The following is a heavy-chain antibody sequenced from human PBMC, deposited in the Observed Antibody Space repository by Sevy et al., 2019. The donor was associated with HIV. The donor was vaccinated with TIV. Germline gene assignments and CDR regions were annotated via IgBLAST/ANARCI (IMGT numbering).Heavy chain of an antibody. D-gene: IGHD3-10*01. CDR3: VRGYFGSGSYRLLY. Sequence: ASVKVSCKASGYSFTGFYIHWMRQAPGQGLEWMGWINPNNGDAKYAQKYQVRVTMTRDTSATTTYMELTSLRSDDTAMYYCVRGYFGSGSYRLLYWGQGAPVTVSS. V-gene: IGHV1-2*02. CDR1: GYSFTGFY. CDR2: INPNNGDA. J-gene: IGHJ4*02.